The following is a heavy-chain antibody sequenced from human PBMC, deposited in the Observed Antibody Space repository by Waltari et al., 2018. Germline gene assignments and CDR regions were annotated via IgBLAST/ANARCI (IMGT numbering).Heavy chain of an antibody. Sequence: QVQLVQSGAEVKKPGSSVKVSCKASGGTFSSYAISWVRQAPGTGLEWMGGTIPILGIANYAQKFQGRVTITADKSTSTAYMELSSLRSEDTAVYYCAIDWVGCTNGVCYPGLVPFDYWGQGTLVTVSS. J-gene: IGHJ4*02. CDR3: AIDWVGCTNGVCYPGLVPFDY. V-gene: IGHV1-69*10. CDR1: GGTFSSYA. CDR2: TIPILGIA. D-gene: IGHD2-8*01.